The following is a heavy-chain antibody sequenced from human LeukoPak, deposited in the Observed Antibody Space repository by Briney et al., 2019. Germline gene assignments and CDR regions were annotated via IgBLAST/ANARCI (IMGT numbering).Heavy chain of an antibody. CDR1: GFTLNFFS. J-gene: IGHJ4*02. CDR3: ARELFSSGSCPDG. Sequence: GGAPRLFFSASGFTLNFFSTHLVPHAPGKGLEWVALIWSDGSNKYYADSVKGRITISRDNSKNTVYLQMNSLRAEDTAVYYCARELFSSGSCPDGWGQGTLVTVSS. V-gene: IGHV3-33*01. CDR2: IWSDGSNK. D-gene: IGHD3-10*01.